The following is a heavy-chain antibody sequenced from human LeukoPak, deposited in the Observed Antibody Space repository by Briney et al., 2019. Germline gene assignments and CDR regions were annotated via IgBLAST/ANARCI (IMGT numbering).Heavy chain of an antibody. V-gene: IGHV3-30*02. CDR3: AKGYGSGSYSRPDY. D-gene: IGHD3-10*01. CDR2: IRYDGSNK. J-gene: IGHJ4*02. CDR1: GFTFSNYG. Sequence: GGSLRLSCAASGFTFSNYGIHWVRQAPGKGLEWVAFIRYDGSNKYYADSVKGRFTISRDNSKNTLFLQMNSLRAEDTAAYYCAKGYGSGSYSRPDYWGQGTLVTVSS.